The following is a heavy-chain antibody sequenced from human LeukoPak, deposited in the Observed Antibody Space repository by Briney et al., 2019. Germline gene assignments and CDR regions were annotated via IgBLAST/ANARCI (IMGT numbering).Heavy chain of an antibody. J-gene: IGHJ4*02. CDR2: IRSDGSNK. CDR1: GFTFSSYG. D-gene: IGHD5-18*01. V-gene: IGHV3-30*02. Sequence: GGSLKLSCAASGFTFSSYGMHWVRQAPGKGLEWVAFIRSDGSNKYSADSVKGRFTISRDNSKNTLYLQMNSLRAEDTAVYYCAKGGIRTAVDYWGQGTLVTVSS. CDR3: AKGGIRTAVDY.